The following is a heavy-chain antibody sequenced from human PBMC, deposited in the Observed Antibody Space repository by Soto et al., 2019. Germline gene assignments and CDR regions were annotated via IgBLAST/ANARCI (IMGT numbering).Heavy chain of an antibody. D-gene: IGHD6-19*01. Sequence: GESLKISCKGSGYSFTSYWIGWVRQMPGKGLEWMGIIYPGDSDTRYSPSFQGQVTISADKSISTAYLQWSSLKASDTAMYYCARQTFLQNPGIAVAAYFDYWGQGTLVTVSS. CDR2: IYPGDSDT. V-gene: IGHV5-51*01. CDR1: GYSFTSYW. J-gene: IGHJ4*02. CDR3: ARQTFLQNPGIAVAAYFDY.